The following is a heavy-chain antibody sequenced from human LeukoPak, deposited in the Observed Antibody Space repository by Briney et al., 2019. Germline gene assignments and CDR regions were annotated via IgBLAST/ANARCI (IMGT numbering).Heavy chain of an antibody. CDR2: IRYDGTTK. D-gene: IGHD2-8*02. V-gene: IGHV3-30*02. Sequence: GGSLRLSCAASGFTFSNHGMHWIRQAPGKGLEWVAFIRYDGTTKYYADSVQGRFTISRDNSENALYLQMNSLRDEDTALYYCAREKYCTATTCQGNAFDFWGQGTMVSISS. CDR1: GFTFSNHG. CDR3: AREKYCTATTCQGNAFDF. J-gene: IGHJ3*01.